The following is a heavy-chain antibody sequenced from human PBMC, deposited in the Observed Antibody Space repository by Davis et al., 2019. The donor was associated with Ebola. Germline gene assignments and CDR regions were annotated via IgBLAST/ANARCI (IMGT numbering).Heavy chain of an antibody. Sequence: PSETLSLTCAVYGGSFSDFYWGWFRQPPGKSPEWIGEVNHGGTTNYNPSLKSRVTISVDTSKNQFSLKLSSVTAADTAVYYCARSYYDFWSGYLYYYYGMDVWGQGTTVTVSS. CDR2: VNHGGTT. CDR1: GGSFSDFY. D-gene: IGHD3-3*01. CDR3: ARSYYDFWSGYLYYYYGMDV. J-gene: IGHJ6*02. V-gene: IGHV4-34*01.